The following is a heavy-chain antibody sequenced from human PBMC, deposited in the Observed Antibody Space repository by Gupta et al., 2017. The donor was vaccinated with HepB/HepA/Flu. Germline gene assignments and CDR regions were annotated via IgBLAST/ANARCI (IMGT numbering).Heavy chain of an antibody. CDR2: IDGSSKYI. CDR3: ARDPIPGDDDVFDI. Sequence: EVQLVQSGGGLVKPGGSLRLSCAAPGLTFGTYTMNWVRQAPGQGLEWVACIDGSSKYIWYADSVKGRFTISRDNAKNSLYLQMNRLRADETAVYYCARDPIPGDDDVFDIWGHGTMVTVSS. V-gene: IGHV3-21*02. CDR1: GLTFGTYT. D-gene: IGHD7-27*01. J-gene: IGHJ3*02.